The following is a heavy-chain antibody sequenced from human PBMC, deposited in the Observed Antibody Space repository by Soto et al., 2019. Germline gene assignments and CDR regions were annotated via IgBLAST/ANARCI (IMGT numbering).Heavy chain of an antibody. Sequence: QVQLVESGGGVVQPGRSLRLSCAASGFTFSSYGMHWVRQAPGKGLEWVAVISYDGSNKYYADSVKGRFTISRDNXKXTXXLKMNSLRAEDTAVYYCAKDLWGYQLLVWWPYPDYWGQGTLVTVSS. CDR2: ISYDGSNK. CDR1: GFTFSSYG. J-gene: IGHJ4*02. D-gene: IGHD2-2*01. V-gene: IGHV3-30*18. CDR3: AKDLWGYQLLVWWPYPDY.